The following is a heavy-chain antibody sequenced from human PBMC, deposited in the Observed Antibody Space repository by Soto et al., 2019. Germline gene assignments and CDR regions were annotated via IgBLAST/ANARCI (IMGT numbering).Heavy chain of an antibody. CDR3: ARARAGGSSLNWFDP. CDR2: LSYSGTT. D-gene: IGHD6-19*01. Sequence: PSETLSLTCIVSVGSISRYYWSWIRQVPGRGLEWIGSLSYSGTTIYNPSLRSRVTISVDSSKNQFSLNLSSVTAADTAVYFCARARAGGSSLNWFDPWGQGTLVTVSS. J-gene: IGHJ5*02. CDR1: VGSISRYY. V-gene: IGHV4-59*01.